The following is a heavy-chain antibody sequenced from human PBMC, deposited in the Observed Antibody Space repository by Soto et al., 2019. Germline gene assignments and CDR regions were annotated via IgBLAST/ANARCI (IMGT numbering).Heavy chain of an antibody. J-gene: IGHJ4*02. CDR3: ARGSSWYGY. CDR2: IYYSGST. D-gene: IGHD6-13*01. V-gene: IGHV4-59*01. CDR1: GGSISSYY. Sequence: SETLSLTCTVSGGSISSYYWIWIRQPPGKGLEWIGYIYYSGSTNYNPSLKSRVTISLDTSKNQFSLKLSSVTAADTAVYYCARGSSWYGYWGQGTLVTVSS.